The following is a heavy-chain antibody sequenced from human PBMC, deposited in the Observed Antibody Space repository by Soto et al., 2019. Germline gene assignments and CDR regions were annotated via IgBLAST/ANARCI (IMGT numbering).Heavy chain of an antibody. CDR1: GDSISGNNW. Sequence: PSETLSLTCAVSGDSISGNNWWSWVRQSPGKGLEWIGEIYHTGKATYNPSLKTRVTMSVDKSKIQFSLEVRSVTVADTAVYYCARDMHAGFTHYFDPWGQGTLVTVSS. CDR3: ARDMHAGFTHYFDP. D-gene: IGHD1-26*01. CDR2: IYHTGKA. V-gene: IGHV4-4*02. J-gene: IGHJ5*02.